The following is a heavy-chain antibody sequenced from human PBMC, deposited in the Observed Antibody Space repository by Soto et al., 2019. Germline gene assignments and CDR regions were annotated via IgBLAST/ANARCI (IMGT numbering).Heavy chain of an antibody. J-gene: IGHJ3*01. CDR3: ARVLRVYDSCGYYSGSASDV. V-gene: IGHV4-30-4*01. CDR2: IYYSGST. Sequence: QVQLQESGPGLVKPSQTLSLTCTVSGGSVSSGDYYWSWIRQSPGKGLEWIAYIYYSGSTYYNPSLRSRVTKSVDTSKDQFALRLSSVTAADTAVYFCARVLRVYDSCGYYSGSASDVWGQGTLVTVSS. CDR1: GGSVSSGDYY. D-gene: IGHD3-22*01.